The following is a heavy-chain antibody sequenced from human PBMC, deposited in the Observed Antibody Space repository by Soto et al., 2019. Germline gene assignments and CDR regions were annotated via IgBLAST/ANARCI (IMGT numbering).Heavy chain of an antibody. Sequence: QVQLVQSGAEVKKPGSSAKVSCKASGGTFNTYAITWVRQAPGQGFEWMGGVIPLFNTADYAQKFQGRLTIAADESTSTVYLELSGLSSEDTAVFFCAVASKLELLGYFYGMDVWGQGTTVTVSS. D-gene: IGHD1-7*01. V-gene: IGHV1-69*01. CDR3: AVASKLELLGYFYGMDV. CDR1: GGTFNTYA. J-gene: IGHJ6*02. CDR2: VIPLFNTA.